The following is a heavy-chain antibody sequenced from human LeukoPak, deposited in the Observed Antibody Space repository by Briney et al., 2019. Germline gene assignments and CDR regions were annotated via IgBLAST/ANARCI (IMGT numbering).Heavy chain of an antibody. CDR1: GYTVIDFF. CDR3: ARDLSSTSNWELDY. J-gene: IGHJ4*02. V-gene: IGHV1-2*06. CDR2: INPNSGDT. D-gene: IGHD7-27*01. Sequence: ASVKVSCKASGYTVIDFFIHWVRQAPGQGLEWMGRINPNSGDTYYAQNFQGRVTITRDTSVNATYMELNRLTSDDTAVYYCARDLSSTSNWELDYWGQGTLVTVSS.